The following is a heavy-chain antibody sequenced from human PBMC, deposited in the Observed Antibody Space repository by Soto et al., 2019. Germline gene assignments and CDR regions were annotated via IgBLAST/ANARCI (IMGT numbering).Heavy chain of an antibody. D-gene: IGHD3-10*01. V-gene: IGHV3-33*01. J-gene: IGHJ6*02. CDR1: GFTFSSNV. Sequence: GGSLRLSCEASGFTFSSNVMHWVRQAPGKGLQWVALIWFDGSNTYYADSVKGRFTISRDNSKNTLYLQMNSLRLEDTAVYHCARDKVTYYSYGMDVWGRGTTVTVSS. CDR3: ARDKVTYYSYGMDV. CDR2: IWFDGSNT.